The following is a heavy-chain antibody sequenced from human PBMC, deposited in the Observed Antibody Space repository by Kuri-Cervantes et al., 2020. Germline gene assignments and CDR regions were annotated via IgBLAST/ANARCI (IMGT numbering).Heavy chain of an antibody. Sequence: SVKVSCKASGYTFIDYYMHWVRQAPGQGLEWMGGIIPIFGTANYAQKFQGRVTITTDESTSTAYMELSRLRSEDTAVYYCARDSIRYCTSTSCHDPKAFDIWGQGTMVTVSS. CDR1: GYTFIDYY. CDR2: IIPIFGTA. V-gene: IGHV1-69*05. D-gene: IGHD2-2*01. CDR3: ARDSIRYCTSTSCHDPKAFDI. J-gene: IGHJ3*02.